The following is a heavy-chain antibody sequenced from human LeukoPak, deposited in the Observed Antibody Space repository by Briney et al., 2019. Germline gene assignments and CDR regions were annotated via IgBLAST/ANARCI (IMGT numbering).Heavy chain of an antibody. Sequence: GGSLRLSCAASGFTFSSYGMHWVRQAPGKGLEWVAAISYDGSNKYCADSVKGRFTISRDNSKNTLYLQMNSLRAEDTAVYYCAKAASGFGYYYGMDVWGKGTTVTVSS. CDR2: ISYDGSNK. CDR1: GFTFSSYG. CDR3: AKAASGFGYYYGMDV. V-gene: IGHV3-30*18. J-gene: IGHJ6*04. D-gene: IGHD3-3*01.